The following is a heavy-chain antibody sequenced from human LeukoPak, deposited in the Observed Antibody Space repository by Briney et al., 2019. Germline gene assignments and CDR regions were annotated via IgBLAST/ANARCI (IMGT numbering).Heavy chain of an antibody. CDR2: MYFSGSP. CDR3: ATRRTAKTAFDY. D-gene: IGHD2-21*02. J-gene: IGHJ4*02. Sequence: PSETLSLTCTVSGGSITSNNYYWAWIRQPPGKGLEWIGSMYFSGSPYYNPSLKSRVTMSVDTSKNQFSLKVSSVTAADTAVYYCATRRTAKTAFDYWGQGTLVTVSS. V-gene: IGHV4-39*01. CDR1: GGSITSNNYY.